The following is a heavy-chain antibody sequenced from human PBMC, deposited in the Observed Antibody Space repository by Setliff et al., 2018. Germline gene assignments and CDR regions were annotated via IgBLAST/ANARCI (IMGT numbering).Heavy chain of an antibody. CDR1: GSPLSSGGYY. J-gene: IGHJ5*02. Sequence: PSETLSLTCAVSGSPLSSGGYYWSWIRQSAGRGLEWIGRIHISGSTTYNPALNSRVTISVDTSTNQFSLRLTSLTAADTAVYFCAKDNTILGATDHWGQGTLVTVSS. CDR3: AKDNTILGATDH. V-gene: IGHV4-61*02. CDR2: IHISGST. D-gene: IGHD1-26*01.